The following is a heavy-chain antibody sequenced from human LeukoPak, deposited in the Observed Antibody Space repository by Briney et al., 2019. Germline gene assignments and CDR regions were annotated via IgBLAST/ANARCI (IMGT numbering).Heavy chain of an antibody. Sequence: SETLSLTCTVSGGSISSGGYYWSWIRQHPGKGLEWIGYIYYSGSTYYNPSLKSRVTISVDTSKNQFSLKLSSVTAADTAVYYCARARDYGDYVDYWDQGTLVTVSS. V-gene: IGHV4-31*03. CDR1: GGSISSGGYY. CDR3: ARARDYGDYVDY. CDR2: IYYSGST. J-gene: IGHJ4*02. D-gene: IGHD4-17*01.